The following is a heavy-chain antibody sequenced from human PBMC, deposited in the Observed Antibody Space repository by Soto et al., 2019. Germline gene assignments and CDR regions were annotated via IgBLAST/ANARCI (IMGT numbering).Heavy chain of an antibody. CDR2: ISGSGGST. CDR3: AKGALYDFWSGYYLY. D-gene: IGHD3-3*01. Sequence: GGSLRLSCAASGFTFSSYAMSWVRQAPGKGLEWASAISGSGGSTYYADSVKGRFTISRDNSKNTLYLQMNSLRAEDTAVYYCAKGALYDFWSGYYLYWGQGTLVTVSS. J-gene: IGHJ4*02. V-gene: IGHV3-23*01. CDR1: GFTFSSYA.